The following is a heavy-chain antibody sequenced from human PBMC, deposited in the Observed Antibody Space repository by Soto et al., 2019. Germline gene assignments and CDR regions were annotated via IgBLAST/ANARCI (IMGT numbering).Heavy chain of an antibody. CDR1: GFTFSSYA. J-gene: IGHJ4*02. Sequence: EVQVLESGGGLVQPGGSLRLSCAASGFTFSSYAMSWVRQAPGKGPEWVSTISGSADSTYHADSVKGRFTISRDNSKNTLYLQMNSLRAEDTAVYYCARRGIVGGSHFDYWGQGTLVTVSS. CDR3: ARRGIVGGSHFDY. CDR2: ISGSADST. D-gene: IGHD1-26*01. V-gene: IGHV3-23*01.